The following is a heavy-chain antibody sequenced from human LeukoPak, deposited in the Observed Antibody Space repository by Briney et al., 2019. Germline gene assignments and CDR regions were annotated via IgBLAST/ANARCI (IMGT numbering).Heavy chain of an antibody. CDR1: GYTLTELS. D-gene: IGHD4-17*01. CDR3: AREGDYGDYGGAFDI. Sequence: ASVKVSCKVSGYTLTELSMHWVRQAPGQGLEWMGWINPNSGGTNYAQKFQGWVTMTRDTSISTAYMELSRLRSDDTAVYYCAREGDYGDYGGAFDIWGQGTMVTVSS. V-gene: IGHV1-2*04. CDR2: INPNSGGT. J-gene: IGHJ3*02.